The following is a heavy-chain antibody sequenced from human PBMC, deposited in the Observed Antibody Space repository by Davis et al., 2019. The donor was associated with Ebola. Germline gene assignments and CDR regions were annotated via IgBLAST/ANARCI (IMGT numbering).Heavy chain of an antibody. Sequence: GESLKISCAASGFTFSNYAMSWVRQAPGKGLEWVSAISDSGGDTFYADSVKGRFTISRDNTKNSLYLQMNSLRVEDTAVYYCVRDRDYWVHSYMDVWGNGTTVIVSS. V-gene: IGHV3-23*01. D-gene: IGHD2-8*02. CDR3: VRDRDYWVHSYMDV. J-gene: IGHJ6*03. CDR2: ISDSGGDT. CDR1: GFTFSNYA.